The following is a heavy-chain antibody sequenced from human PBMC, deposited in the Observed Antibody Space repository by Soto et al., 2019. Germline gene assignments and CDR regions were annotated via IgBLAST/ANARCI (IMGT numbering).Heavy chain of an antibody. CDR2: IDPSDSYT. CDR1: GYSFSSYW. D-gene: IGHD6-13*01. V-gene: IGHV5-10-1*01. Sequence: LGESLKISCKGSGYSFSSYWISWVRQMPGKGLEWMGRIDPSDSYTNYSPSFQGHVTISADKSISTAYLQWSSLKASDTAMYYCVRGGIAATESSYGMDVWGQGTTVTVSS. CDR3: VRGGIAATESSYGMDV. J-gene: IGHJ6*02.